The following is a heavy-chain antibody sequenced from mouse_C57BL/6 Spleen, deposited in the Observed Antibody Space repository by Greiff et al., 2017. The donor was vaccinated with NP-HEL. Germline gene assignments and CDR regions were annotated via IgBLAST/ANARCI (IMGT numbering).Heavy chain of an antibody. CDR3: ARSEDGYSYYFDY. V-gene: IGHV1-50*01. CDR1: GYTFTSYW. J-gene: IGHJ2*01. D-gene: IGHD2-3*01. CDR2: IDPSDSYT. Sequence: QVQLKQPGAELVKPGASVKLSCKASGYTFTSYWMQWVKQRPGQGLEWIGEIDPSDSYTNYNQKFKGKATLTVDTSSSTAYMQLSSLTSEDSAVYYCARSEDGYSYYFDYWGQGTTLTVSS.